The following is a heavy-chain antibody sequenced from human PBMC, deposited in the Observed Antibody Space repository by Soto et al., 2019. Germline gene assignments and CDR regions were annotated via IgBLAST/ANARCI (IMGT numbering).Heavy chain of an antibody. Sequence: VQVQESGPGLVKPSHTLSLTCNVSGVSISSDGYYWSWIRQHPGKGLAWIGYILYSGSTLYNPSLQSRVTLSADTSKNQLSLQLSSVTAADTAVYYCVRGGSSGHWFDPWGQGILVPVSS. V-gene: IGHV4-31*03. CDR2: ILYSGST. CDR3: VRGGSSGHWFDP. D-gene: IGHD2-15*01. J-gene: IGHJ5*02. CDR1: GVSISSDGYY.